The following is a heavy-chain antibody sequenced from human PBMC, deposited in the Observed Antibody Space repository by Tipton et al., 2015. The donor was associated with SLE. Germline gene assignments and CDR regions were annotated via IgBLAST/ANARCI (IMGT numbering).Heavy chain of an antibody. D-gene: IGHD3-10*01. CDR2: ISGSGGST. V-gene: IGHV3-23*01. CDR3: AKDRGDQDWYFDL. J-gene: IGHJ2*01. CDR1: GVTFSSYA. Sequence: SGVTFSSYAMSWVRQAPGKGLEWVSAISGSGGSTYYADSVKGRFTISRDNSKNTLYLQMNSLRAEDTAVYYCAKDRGDQDWYFDLWGRGTLVTVSS.